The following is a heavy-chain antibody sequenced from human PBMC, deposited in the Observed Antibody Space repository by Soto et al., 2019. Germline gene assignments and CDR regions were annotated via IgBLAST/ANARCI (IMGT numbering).Heavy chain of an antibody. CDR1: GYTFTGYY. D-gene: IGHD1-1*01. CDR2: INCNTGDR. V-gene: IGHV1-2*04. J-gene: IGHJ3*02. CDR3: AREALQTTSKAFDM. Sequence: ASVNVSCKASGYTFTGYYMHWVRQAPGQGLEYMGWINCNTGDRNYAQKFQGWVTMTRDTSTRTVYMELSSLKSDDTAVYYCAREALQTTSKAFDMWGQGTMVTVSS.